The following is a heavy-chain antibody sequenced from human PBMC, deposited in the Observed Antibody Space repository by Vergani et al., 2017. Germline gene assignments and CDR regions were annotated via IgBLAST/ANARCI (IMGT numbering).Heavy chain of an antibody. CDR1: GGTFSSYA. CDR3: ARGASYFDSGGYADT. CDR2: MIPTFDSK. J-gene: IGHJ5*02. V-gene: IGHV1-69*18. Sequence: QVQLVQSGAEVKKPGSSVKVSCKASGGTFSSYAISWVRQAPGQGLQWMGRMIPTFDSKNYAPSFQGRVTLTADASASTAYMELTSLTSEDTAVYFCARGASYFDSGGYADTWGQGTLVTVS. D-gene: IGHD3-22*01.